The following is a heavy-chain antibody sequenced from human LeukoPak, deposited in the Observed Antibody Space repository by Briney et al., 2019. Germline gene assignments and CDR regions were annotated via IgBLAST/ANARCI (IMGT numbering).Heavy chain of an antibody. CDR3: ARVVSGVASLDY. J-gene: IGHJ4*02. Sequence: SETLSLTCTDSGDSISSYYWSWIRQPPGKGLEWIGYIYYSGSTNYNPSLKSRVTISVDTSKNQFSLKLSSVTAADTAVYYCARVVSGVASLDYWGQGTLVTVSS. V-gene: IGHV4-59*01. D-gene: IGHD5-12*01. CDR2: IYYSGST. CDR1: GDSISSYY.